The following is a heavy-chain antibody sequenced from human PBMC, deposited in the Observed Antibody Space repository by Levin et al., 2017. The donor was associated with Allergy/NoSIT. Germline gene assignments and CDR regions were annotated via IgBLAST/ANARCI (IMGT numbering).Heavy chain of an antibody. CDR1: GFTFSSYA. CDR2: ISGSGGST. Sequence: GESLKISCAASGFTFSSYAMSWVRQAPGKGLEWVSAISGSGGSTYYADSVKGRFTISRDNSKNTLYLQMNSLRAEDTAVYYCAKDSRRHPPQGAFDIWGQGTMVTVSS. V-gene: IGHV3-23*01. D-gene: IGHD6-25*01. J-gene: IGHJ3*02. CDR3: AKDSRRHPPQGAFDI.